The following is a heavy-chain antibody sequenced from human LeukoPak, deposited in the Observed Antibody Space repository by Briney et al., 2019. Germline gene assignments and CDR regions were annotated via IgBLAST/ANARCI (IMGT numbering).Heavy chain of an antibody. CDR1: GYTFTGYY. D-gene: IGHD1-1*01. J-gene: IGHJ4*02. CDR3: ARPPRYNWNDDY. CDR2: INPNSGGT. V-gene: IGHV1-2*02. Sequence: ASVKVSCKASGYTFTGYYMHWVRQAPGQGLGWMGWINPNSGGTNYAQKFQGGVTMTRDTSISTAYMELSRLRSDDTAVYYCARPPRYNWNDDYWGQGTLVTVSS.